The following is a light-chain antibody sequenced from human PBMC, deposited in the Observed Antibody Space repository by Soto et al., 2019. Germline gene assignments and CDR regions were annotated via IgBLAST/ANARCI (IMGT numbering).Light chain of an antibody. CDR1: TGAVTSGYY. CDR3: LLYYGGAQVWV. Sequence: QTVVTQEPSLTVSPGGTVTLTCASSTGAVTSGYYPNWFQQKPGQAPRALIYSTSNKNSWTPARFSGSLLGGKAALTLSGVQPEDEAEYYCLLYYGGAQVWVFGGGTKLTVL. J-gene: IGLJ3*02. V-gene: IGLV7-43*01. CDR2: STS.